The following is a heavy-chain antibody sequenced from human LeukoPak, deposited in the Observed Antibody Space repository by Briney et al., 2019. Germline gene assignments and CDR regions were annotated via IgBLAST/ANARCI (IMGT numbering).Heavy chain of an antibody. D-gene: IGHD1-7*01. CDR2: FDPEDGET. V-gene: IGHV1-24*01. CDR1: GYTLTELS. J-gene: IGHJ6*02. CDR3: ATLHGPRNYARRYYYYGMDV. Sequence: ASVKVSCKVSGYTLTELSMHWVRQAPGKGLEWMGGFDPEDGETIYAQKFQGRVTMTEDTSTDTAYMGLSSLRSEDTAVYYCATLHGPRNYARRYYYYGMDVWGQGTTVTVSS.